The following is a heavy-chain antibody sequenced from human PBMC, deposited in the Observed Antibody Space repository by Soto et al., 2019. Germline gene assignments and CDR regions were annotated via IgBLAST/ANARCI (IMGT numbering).Heavy chain of an antibody. CDR1: GFTFTRYS. Sequence: EVQLVESGGGLVKPGGSLRLFCAASGFTFTRYSMNWVRQAPGKRLEWVASISSTTNYIYYADSMKGRFTVSRDNAKHSVYLDMNSLSAEDTAVYYCARESEDLTSNFDYWGQGTLVTVSS. CDR2: ISSTTNYI. V-gene: IGHV3-21*01. CDR3: ARESEDLTSNFDY. J-gene: IGHJ4*02.